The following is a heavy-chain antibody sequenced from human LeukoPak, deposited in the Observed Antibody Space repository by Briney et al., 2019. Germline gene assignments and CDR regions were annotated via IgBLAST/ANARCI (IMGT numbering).Heavy chain of an antibody. Sequence: SSVKVSCKASGGTFSSYTISWVRQAPGQGLEWMGRIIPILGIANYAQKFQGRVTITADKSTSTAYMELSSLRSEDTAVYYCASSSSGWYDDYWGQGTLVTVSS. CDR1: GGTFSSYT. CDR3: ASSSSGWYDDY. D-gene: IGHD6-19*01. V-gene: IGHV1-69*02. CDR2: IIPILGIA. J-gene: IGHJ4*02.